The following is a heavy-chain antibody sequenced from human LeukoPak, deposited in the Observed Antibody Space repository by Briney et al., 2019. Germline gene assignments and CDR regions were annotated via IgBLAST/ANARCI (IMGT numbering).Heavy chain of an antibody. J-gene: IGHJ4*02. CDR1: GFTFDDYG. CDR2: INWNGGST. D-gene: IGHD3-10*01. V-gene: IGHV3-20*04. CDR3: ARETYGSGSPPFDY. Sequence: GGSLRLSCAASGFTFDDYGMSWVRQAPGKGLEWVSGINWNGGSTGYADSVKGRFTISRDNAKNSLYLQMNSLRAEDTAVYYCARETYGSGSPPFDYWGQGTLVTVSS.